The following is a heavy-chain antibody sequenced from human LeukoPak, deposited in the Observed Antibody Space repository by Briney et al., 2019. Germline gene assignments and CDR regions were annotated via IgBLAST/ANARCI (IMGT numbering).Heavy chain of an antibody. Sequence: GGSLRLSCAASGFTFTSYWMHWVRHAPGKGLVWVSRIDSGGSGISYADSVKGRFTISRDNAKNTLYLQMDSLRVEDTAVYYCARDAGATPFDYWGQGTLVTVSS. V-gene: IGHV3-74*01. CDR3: ARDAGATPFDY. D-gene: IGHD1-26*01. CDR1: GFTFTSYW. CDR2: IDSGGSGI. J-gene: IGHJ4*02.